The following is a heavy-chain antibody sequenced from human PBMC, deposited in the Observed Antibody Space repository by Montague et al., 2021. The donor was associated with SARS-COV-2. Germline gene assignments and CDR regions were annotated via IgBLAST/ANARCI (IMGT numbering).Heavy chain of an antibody. J-gene: IGHJ2*01. CDR3: ARGHGASRLGIKRAQIYFEV. CDR1: GGPLSGYI. CDR2: KQNSVSSGST. Sequence: SETLSLTCTVSGGPLSGYIWTWVRQSAGKGLEWIGHKQNSVSSGSTDYNPSLRGRVSMSLETSRNQVSLMLSSVTAADTAVYYCARGHGASRLGIKRAQIYFEVWGRGTQVTVSS. D-gene: IGHD1-26*01. V-gene: IGHV4-4*07.